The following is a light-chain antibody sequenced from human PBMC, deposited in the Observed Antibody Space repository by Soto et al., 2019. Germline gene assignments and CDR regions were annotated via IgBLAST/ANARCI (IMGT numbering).Light chain of an antibody. V-gene: IGKV1-13*02. CDR2: EAS. CDR1: QAFTTT. J-gene: IGKJ4*01. Sequence: AIQLTQTPSSLSASVGDTVTIACRASQAFTTTLAWYQQKPGKAPRLLIYEASTLEGGVPPRFSGSGSGTDFTLTISGLQPEDFATYHCQQYRTYPTCGGGTKVEI. CDR3: QQYRTYPT.